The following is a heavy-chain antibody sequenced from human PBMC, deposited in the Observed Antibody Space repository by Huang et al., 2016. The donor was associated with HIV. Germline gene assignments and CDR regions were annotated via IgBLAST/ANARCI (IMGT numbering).Heavy chain of an antibody. CDR1: TFRFGAYW. CDR2: IKQDESEK. CDR3: ATKTAAMDI. Sequence: VESGGRLVQPGGSIRLSCVGSTFRFGAYWMSWVRQSTGKGLEWVANIKQDESEKYYVDSVKGRINISRDNAKEVLFLEMNNVRVEDTATYYCATKTAAMDIWGQGTTVTVS. J-gene: IGHJ6*02. V-gene: IGHV3-7*01. D-gene: IGHD1-7*01.